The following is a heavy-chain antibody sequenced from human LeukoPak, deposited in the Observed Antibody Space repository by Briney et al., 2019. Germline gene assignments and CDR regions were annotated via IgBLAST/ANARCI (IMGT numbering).Heavy chain of an antibody. V-gene: IGHV3-23*01. CDR3: AKDREGYYMDV. J-gene: IGHJ6*03. CDR1: GFTFSTYA. CDR2: ISGSGGST. D-gene: IGHD1-26*01. Sequence: GGSLRLSCAASGFTFSTYAMSWVRQAPGKGLEWVSTISGSGGSTYYADSVKGRFTISRDNSKNTLFLQMNSLRAEDTAVYYCAKDREGYYMDVWGKGTTVTVSS.